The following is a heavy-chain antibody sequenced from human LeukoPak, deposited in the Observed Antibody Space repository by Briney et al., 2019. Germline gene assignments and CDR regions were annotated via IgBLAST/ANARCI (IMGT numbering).Heavy chain of an antibody. J-gene: IGHJ4*02. Sequence: NPSETLSLTCAVYGGSFSGYYWSWIRQPPGKGLEWIGEISHSGSTNYNPSLKSRVTISVDTSKNQFSLKLSSVTAADTAVYYCARALHLDYWGQGTLVTVSS. CDR1: GGSFSGYY. CDR3: ARALHLDY. V-gene: IGHV4-34*01. CDR2: ISHSGST.